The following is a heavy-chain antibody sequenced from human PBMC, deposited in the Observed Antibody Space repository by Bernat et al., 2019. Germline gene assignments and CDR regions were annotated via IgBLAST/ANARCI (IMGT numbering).Heavy chain of an antibody. Sequence: QVRLVEDEAEVKKPGSSVEVCCKASGDTFSSYAINWVRQAPGQGLEWMGGIIPIFGTANYAQKFQGRVTITADESTSTAYMELSSLRSEDTAVYYCASRSRSLRFNNWFDPWGHG. V-gene: IGHV1-69*01. CDR3: ASRSRSLRFNNWFDP. CDR2: IIPIFGTA. CDR1: GDTFSSYA. D-gene: IGHD4-17*01. J-gene: IGHJ5*02.